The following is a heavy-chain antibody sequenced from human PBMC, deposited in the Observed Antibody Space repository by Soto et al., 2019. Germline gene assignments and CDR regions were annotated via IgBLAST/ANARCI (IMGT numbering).Heavy chain of an antibody. D-gene: IGHD2-2*01. CDR2: IYSGGST. CDR3: ARGVVVVPAAMTRGGHWLDP. Sequence: GGSLRLSCAASGFTVSSNYMSWVRQAPGKGLEWVSVIYSGGSTYYADSVKGRFTISRRNSKNTLYLQMNSLRAEDTAVYYCARGVVVVPAAMTRGGHWLDPWGQGTLVTVSS. CDR1: GFTVSSNY. V-gene: IGHV3-53*04. J-gene: IGHJ5*02.